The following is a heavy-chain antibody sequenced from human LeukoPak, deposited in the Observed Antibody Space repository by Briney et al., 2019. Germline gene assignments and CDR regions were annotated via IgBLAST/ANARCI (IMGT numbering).Heavy chain of an antibody. V-gene: IGHV4-4*09. D-gene: IGHD3-10*01. CDR2: IYTSGST. J-gene: IGHJ4*02. Sequence: SQTLSLTCTVSGGSISSYYWSWIRQPPGKGLVWIGYIYTSGSTNYNPSLKSRVTISVDTSKNQFSLKLSSVTAADTAVYYCARQEVRFGELGGYFDYWGQGTLVTVSS. CDR3: ARQEVRFGELGGYFDY. CDR1: GGSISSYY.